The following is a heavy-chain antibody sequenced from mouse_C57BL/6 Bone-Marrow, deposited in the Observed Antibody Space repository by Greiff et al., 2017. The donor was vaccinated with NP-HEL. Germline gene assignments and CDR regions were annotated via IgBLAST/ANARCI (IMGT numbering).Heavy chain of an antibody. Sequence: VQLKESGAELVKPGASVKLSCTASGFNFKDYYMHWVKQRTEQGLEWIGRIDPEDGETKYAPTFQGKATITADTSSNTASLQLSSLTSEDTAVYYCARSYGNSYAMDYWGQGTSVTVSS. CDR1: GFNFKDYY. CDR2: IDPEDGET. J-gene: IGHJ4*01. D-gene: IGHD2-1*01. V-gene: IGHV14-2*01. CDR3: ARSYGNSYAMDY.